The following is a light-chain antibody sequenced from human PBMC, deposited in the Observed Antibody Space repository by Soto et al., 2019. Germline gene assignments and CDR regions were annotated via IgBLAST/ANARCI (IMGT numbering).Light chain of an antibody. CDR2: EGI. V-gene: IGLV2-23*01. Sequence: QAAVPQPASLYGSPGQSMAISCSGTGGNIGGYNGVSWYQQHPGKAPKVIVYEGIKRPSGVSDRFSSSTSDSTASLTSSGPQAEDEPEYYGSSYVGATTYVFESVTKVTVL. J-gene: IGLJ1*01. CDR3: SSYVGATTYV. CDR1: GGNIGGYNG.